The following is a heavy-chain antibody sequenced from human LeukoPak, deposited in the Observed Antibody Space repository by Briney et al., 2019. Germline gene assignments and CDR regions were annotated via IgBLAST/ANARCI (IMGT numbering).Heavy chain of an antibody. CDR2: INSDGSAK. D-gene: IGHD1-7*01. CDR3: AHLGTCD. Sequence: GGSLRLSCAVSGFRFSSQWMTWVRQAPGTGLEWVATINSDGSAKYHVGSVKGRFTISRDNAKNLVYLQMSILRAEDTAVYYCAHLGTCDCGQGTMVTVSS. V-gene: IGHV3-7*01. J-gene: IGHJ4*02. CDR1: GFRFSSQW.